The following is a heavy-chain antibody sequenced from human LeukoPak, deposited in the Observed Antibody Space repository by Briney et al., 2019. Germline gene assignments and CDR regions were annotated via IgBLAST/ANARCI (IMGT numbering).Heavy chain of an antibody. D-gene: IGHD4-11*01. CDR3: ASTVTTGFDY. Sequence: PGRSLRLSCAASGFTFSSYGMHWVRQAPGEGLEWVAVISYDGSNKYYADSVKGRFTISRDNSKNTLYLQMNSLRAEATAVYYCASTVTTGFDYWGQGTLVTVSS. CDR1: GFTFSSYG. J-gene: IGHJ4*02. CDR2: ISYDGSNK. V-gene: IGHV3-30*01.